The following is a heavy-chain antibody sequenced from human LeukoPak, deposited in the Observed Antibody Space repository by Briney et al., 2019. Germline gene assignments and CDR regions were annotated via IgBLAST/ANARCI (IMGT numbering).Heavy chain of an antibody. CDR3: ASNLYYYGMDV. Sequence: GGSLRLSCAASGFTFSSYAMSWVRQAPGKGLEWVSVIYSGGSTYYADSVKGRFTISRDNSKNTLYLQMNSLRAEDTAVYYCASNLYYYGMDVWGQGTTVTVSS. D-gene: IGHD1-14*01. CDR1: GFTFSSYA. V-gene: IGHV3-53*01. J-gene: IGHJ6*02. CDR2: IYSGGST.